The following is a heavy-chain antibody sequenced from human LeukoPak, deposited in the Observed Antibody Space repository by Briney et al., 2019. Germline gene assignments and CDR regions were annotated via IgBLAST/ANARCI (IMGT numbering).Heavy chain of an antibody. D-gene: IGHD3-10*01. Sequence: SQTLSLTCIVSGGSINSGGYYWNWIRQHPGKGLEWIGSIYYSGSTYYNPSLKSRLTISVDTSKNHFSLKLSSVTAADTAIYYCARSITMVRGFDYWGQGTLVTVSS. CDR1: GGSINSGGYY. V-gene: IGHV4-31*03. CDR2: IYYSGST. J-gene: IGHJ4*02. CDR3: ARSITMVRGFDY.